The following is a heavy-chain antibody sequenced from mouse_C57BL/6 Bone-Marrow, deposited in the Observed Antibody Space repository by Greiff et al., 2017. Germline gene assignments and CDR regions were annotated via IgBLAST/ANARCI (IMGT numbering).Heavy chain of an antibody. CDR2: ISYDGSN. CDR1: GYSITSGYY. Sequence: EVQLQQSGPGLVKPSQSLSLTCSVTGYSITSGYYWNWIRQFPGNKLEWMGYISYDGSNNYNPSLKNLISITRDTSKNQFFLKLNSVTTEDTATYYCARGGYFDYWGQGTTLTVSS. J-gene: IGHJ2*01. V-gene: IGHV3-6*01. CDR3: ARGGYFDY.